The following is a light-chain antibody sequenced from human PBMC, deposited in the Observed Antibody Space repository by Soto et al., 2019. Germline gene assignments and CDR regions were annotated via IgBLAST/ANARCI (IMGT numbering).Light chain of an antibody. V-gene: IGKV3-11*01. CDR1: QSVSSS. CDR3: QQRSNWPIT. J-gene: IGKJ5*01. Sequence: EIVLTQSPATLSLSPGERATLSCRASQSVSSSLSWYQQKPVQPPTLLLYDASTTATGIPARFSGSGSGTAFTLPISSLEPEDFAVYYCQQRSNWPITFGQGTRLEIK. CDR2: DAS.